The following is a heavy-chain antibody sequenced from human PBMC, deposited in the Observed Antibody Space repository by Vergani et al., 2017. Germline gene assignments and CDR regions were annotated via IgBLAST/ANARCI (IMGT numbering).Heavy chain of an antibody. V-gene: IGHV3-43D*04. J-gene: IGHJ3*02. Sequence: EVQLVESGGVVVQPGGSLRLSCAASGFTFDDYVMHWVRQAPGKGLEWVSAIAWDGGSTFYADSVNGRFTISRDISKNTLFLHMNSLRPEDTAVYYCAKVGRSEVAGTFGAFDIWGQGTMVTVSS. D-gene: IGHD6-19*01. CDR2: IAWDGGST. CDR1: GFTFDDYV. CDR3: AKVGRSEVAGTFGAFDI.